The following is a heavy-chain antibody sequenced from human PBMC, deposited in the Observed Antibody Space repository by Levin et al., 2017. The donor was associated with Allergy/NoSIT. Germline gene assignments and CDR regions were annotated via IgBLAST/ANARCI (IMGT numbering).Heavy chain of an antibody. D-gene: IGHD3-16*01. CDR1: GFAFTYG. CDR2: IWYDGSNK. V-gene: IGHV3-33*01. CDR3: ARWGSNGAFDS. Sequence: PGGSLRLSCAASGFAFTYGMHWVRQAPGKGLEWVAVIWYDGSNKYYADSVKVRFTISRDNSKNTLYLQMNSLRAEDTAVYYCARWGSNGAFDSWGQGTMVTVSA. J-gene: IGHJ3*02.